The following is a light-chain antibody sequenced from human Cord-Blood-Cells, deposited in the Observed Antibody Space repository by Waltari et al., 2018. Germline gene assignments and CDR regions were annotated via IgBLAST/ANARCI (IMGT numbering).Light chain of an antibody. Sequence: DMVMTQSPLSLPVTPGAPSSISCRSSQSLLHSNGYNYLDWYLQKPGQSPQLLIHLGSNRASGVPDRFSGSGSGTDFTLKISRVEAEDVGVYYCMQALQTPTFGGGTKVEIK. CDR2: LGS. V-gene: IGKV2-28*01. J-gene: IGKJ4*01. CDR1: QSLLHSNGYNY. CDR3: MQALQTPT.